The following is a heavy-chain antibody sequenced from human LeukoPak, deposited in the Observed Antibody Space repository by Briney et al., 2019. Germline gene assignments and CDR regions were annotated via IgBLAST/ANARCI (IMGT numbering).Heavy chain of an antibody. CDR1: GFTCSSYS. D-gene: IGHD3-22*01. CDR2: ISSSSSYI. V-gene: IGHV3-21*01. Sequence: GGSLRLSCAASGFTCSSYSMNWVRQAPGKGLEWVSSISSSSSYIYYADSVKGRFTISRDNAKNSLYLQMNSLRAEDTAVYYCARGASITYYDSSGYWYYFDYWGQGTLVTVSS. CDR3: ARGASITYYDSSGYWYYFDY. J-gene: IGHJ4*02.